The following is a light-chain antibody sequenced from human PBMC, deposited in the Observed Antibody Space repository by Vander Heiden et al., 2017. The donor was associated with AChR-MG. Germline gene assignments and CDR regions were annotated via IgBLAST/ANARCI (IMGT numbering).Light chain of an antibody. CDR1: SSDVGGSNY. J-gene: IGLJ2*01. CDR3: SSFTTSTTPVV. CDR2: DVG. Sequence: SVLTQPASVSGSPGQSITTSCTGTSSDVGGSNYVSWYQRHPCKAPKLIIYDVGNRPSGVSNRFSGSKSGNTASLTISGLQAEDEADYYCSSFTTSTTPVVFGGGTKLTVL. V-gene: IGLV2-14*03.